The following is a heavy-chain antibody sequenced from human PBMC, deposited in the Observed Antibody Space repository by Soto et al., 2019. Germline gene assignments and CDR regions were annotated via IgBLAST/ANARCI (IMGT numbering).Heavy chain of an antibody. CDR1: GGSISSSSYY. V-gene: IGHV4-39*01. CDR2: IFYIGST. CDR3: ARHLTYCSAGSCYSDFPYYGMDV. J-gene: IGHJ6*02. Sequence: SETLSLTCTVSGGSISSSSYYWGWIRQPPGKGLEWIGIIFYIGSTYYNPSLKSRVTISVDTSKNHFSLMLSSVTAADTAVYYCARHLTYCSAGSCYSDFPYYGMDVWGQGTTVTVSS. D-gene: IGHD2-15*01.